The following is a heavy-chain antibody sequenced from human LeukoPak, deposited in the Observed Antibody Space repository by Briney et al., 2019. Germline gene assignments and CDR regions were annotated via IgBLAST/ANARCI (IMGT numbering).Heavy chain of an antibody. CDR1: GFTFSSYA. CDR3: ARGLRYFDWLSKAFDI. V-gene: IGHV3-23*01. J-gene: IGHJ3*02. Sequence: GGSLRLSCAASGFTFSSYAMSRVRQAPGKGLEWVSTINGGGGDTYYADSVKGRFTISRDNSKNTLYLQMNSLRAEDTAVYYCARGLRYFDWLSKAFDIWGQGTMVTVSS. CDR2: INGGGGDT. D-gene: IGHD3-9*01.